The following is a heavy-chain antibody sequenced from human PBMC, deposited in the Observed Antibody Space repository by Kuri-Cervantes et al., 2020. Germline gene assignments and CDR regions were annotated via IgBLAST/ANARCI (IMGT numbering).Heavy chain of an antibody. D-gene: IGHD6-19*01. CDR3: TRMSSAGTNFDY. J-gene: IGHJ4*02. CDR1: GFSLTTSGMC. V-gene: IGHV2-70*01. CDR2: IHPYDQK. Sequence: SGPTLVKPTQTLTLTCTFSGFSLTTSGMCVNWIRQPPGKALEWLALIHPYDQKYYSTSLRTRLTISKDTSKNQVVLTMTNMDPVDTATYYCTRMSSAGTNFDYWGQGTLVTVSS.